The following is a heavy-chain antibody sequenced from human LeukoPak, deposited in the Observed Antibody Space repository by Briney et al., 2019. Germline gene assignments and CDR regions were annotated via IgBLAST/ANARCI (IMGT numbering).Heavy chain of an antibody. CDR2: ISGSGGST. CDR1: GFTFSSYA. V-gene: IGHV3-23*01. Sequence: GGSLRLSCAASGFTFSSYAMSWVRQAPGKGLEWVSAISGSGGSTYYADSVKGRFTISRDNSKNTLYLQMNSLRAEDTAVYYCANYSTYGRYFDYWGQGTLVTVSS. CDR3: ANYSTYGRYFDY. J-gene: IGHJ4*02. D-gene: IGHD4-11*01.